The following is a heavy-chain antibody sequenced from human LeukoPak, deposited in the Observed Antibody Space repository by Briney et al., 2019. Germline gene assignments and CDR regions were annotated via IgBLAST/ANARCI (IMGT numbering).Heavy chain of an antibody. J-gene: IGHJ6*03. CDR1: GFSFSGYW. CDR3: AKDVKDYDFWSGLYYYCMDV. CDR2: IKQDGSEK. V-gene: IGHV3-7*01. D-gene: IGHD3-3*01. Sequence: GGSLRLSCAASGFSFSGYWMSWVRQAPGKGLEWVANIKQDGSEKYYVDSVKGRFTISRDNAKNSLYLQMDSLRAEDTAVYYCAKDVKDYDFWSGLYYYCMDVWGKGTTVTVSS.